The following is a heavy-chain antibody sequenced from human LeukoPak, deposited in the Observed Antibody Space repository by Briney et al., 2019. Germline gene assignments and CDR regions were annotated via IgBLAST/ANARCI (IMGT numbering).Heavy chain of an antibody. D-gene: IGHD4-17*01. Sequence: GGSLRLSCAASGFTVSSNYMSWVRQPPGKGLEWVSVIYSGGSTYYADSVKGRFTISRDNSKTTLYLQLNSLRAEDTAVYYCAKGRSPVTTLGYWGQGILVTVSS. CDR2: IYSGGST. CDR1: GFTVSSNY. J-gene: IGHJ4*02. CDR3: AKGRSPVTTLGY. V-gene: IGHV3-53*01.